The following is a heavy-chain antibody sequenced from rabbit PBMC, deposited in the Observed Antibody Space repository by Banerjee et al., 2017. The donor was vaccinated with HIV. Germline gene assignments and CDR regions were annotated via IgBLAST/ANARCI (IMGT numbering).Heavy chain of an antibody. CDR3: ARDLAGVIGWNFNF. CDR2: IYNGDGST. V-gene: IGHV1S40*01. CDR1: GFDFSSDA. D-gene: IGHD4-1*01. J-gene: IGHJ4*01. Sequence: QSLEESGGDLVKPGASLTLTCKASGFDFSSDAMCWVRQAPGKGPEWIACIYNGDGSTYYASWAKGRFTLSKTSSTTVTLQMTSLTAADTATYFCARDLAGVIGWNFNFWGPGTLVTVS.